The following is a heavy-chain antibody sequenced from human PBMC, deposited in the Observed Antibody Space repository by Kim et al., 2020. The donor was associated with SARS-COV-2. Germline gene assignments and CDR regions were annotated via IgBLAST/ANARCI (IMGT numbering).Heavy chain of an antibody. Sequence: GGSLRLSCVTSGLSFTSYWMSWVRQAPGKGLKWVSVIKRPDDSAYYAESVKGRFTVSRDSARNTLYLQMNSLRVDDTAVYYCVKGAWLDYWGPGTLVTVS. D-gene: IGHD5-12*01. CDR2: IKRPDDSA. J-gene: IGHJ4*02. CDR3: VKGAWLDY. V-gene: IGHV3-23*01. CDR1: GLSFTSYW.